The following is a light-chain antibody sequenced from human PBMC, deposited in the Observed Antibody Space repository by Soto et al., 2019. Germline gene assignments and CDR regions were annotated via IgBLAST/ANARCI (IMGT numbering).Light chain of an antibody. V-gene: IGKV3-20*01. Sequence: EIVLTQSPGTLSLSPGERATLSCMASQSVSNNYFAWYQQKPGQAPRLLIYGASNRATGIPDRFSGSGSGTDFTLTISRLEPEDFAVYYCQQYGSSPATFGQGTNLEIK. J-gene: IGKJ2*01. CDR3: QQYGSSPAT. CDR2: GAS. CDR1: QSVSNNY.